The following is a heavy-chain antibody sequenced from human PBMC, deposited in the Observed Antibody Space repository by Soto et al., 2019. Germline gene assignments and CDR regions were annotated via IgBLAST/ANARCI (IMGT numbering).Heavy chain of an antibody. CDR2: ISGSGGST. CDR1: GFTFSSYA. Sequence: EVQLLESGGGLVQPGGSLRLSCAASGFTFSSYAMSWVRQAPGKGLEWVSAISGSGGSTYYADSVKGRFTISRDNPKNSLYLQMTSLRAEDTAVYYCAKDRGLGACTGPLGFDYWGQGTLVTVSS. J-gene: IGHJ4*02. CDR3: AKDRGLGACTGPLGFDY. V-gene: IGHV3-23*01. D-gene: IGHD2-8*01.